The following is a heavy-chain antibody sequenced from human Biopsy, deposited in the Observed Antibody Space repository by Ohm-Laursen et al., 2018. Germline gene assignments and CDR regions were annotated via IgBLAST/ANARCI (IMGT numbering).Heavy chain of an antibody. D-gene: IGHD3-10*01. CDR2: TWDDGSHQ. CDR3: VTDRLDDITKVRGIMTD. CDR1: GFNFSAYG. J-gene: IGHJ4*02. Sequence: SLRLSCTASGFNFSAYGMHWVRQAPDKGLEWVALTWDDGSHQYYVDSVKGRFTISRDNSKNSLYLHINTLRVEDTAVYYCVTDRLDDITKVRGIMTDWGQGTLVIVSS. V-gene: IGHV3-33*08.